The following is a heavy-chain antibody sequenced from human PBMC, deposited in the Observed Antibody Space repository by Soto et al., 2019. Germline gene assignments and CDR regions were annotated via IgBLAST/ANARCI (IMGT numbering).Heavy chain of an antibody. Sequence: QVQMLQSGADVKKPGASVKVSCKASGYIFTSYDINWVPQATGQGLEWMGWMNPNPGNTGYAQKFQGRVTRTANISITTAYLELYSLRSEDTAVYYCARGRIVGGTTEVWVQGTTVTVSS. V-gene: IGHV1-8*01. D-gene: IGHD1-26*01. J-gene: IGHJ6*02. CDR3: ARGRIVGGTTEV. CDR1: GYIFTSYD. CDR2: MNPNPGNT.